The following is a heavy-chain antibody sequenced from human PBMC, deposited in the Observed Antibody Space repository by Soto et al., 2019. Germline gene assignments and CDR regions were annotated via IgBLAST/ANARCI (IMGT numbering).Heavy chain of an antibody. D-gene: IGHD3-16*01. CDR3: ATDPVTGVMTGCLDL. V-gene: IGHV1-2*02. J-gene: IGHJ6*02. CDR1: GYTFTGYY. Sequence: ASVKVSCKASGYTFTGYYMHWVRQAPGQGLEWMGWINPNSGGTNYAQKFQGRVTMTRDTSISTAYMELSRLRSDDTAVYYCATDPVTGVMTGCLDLWGQGTTVTVSS. CDR2: INPNSGGT.